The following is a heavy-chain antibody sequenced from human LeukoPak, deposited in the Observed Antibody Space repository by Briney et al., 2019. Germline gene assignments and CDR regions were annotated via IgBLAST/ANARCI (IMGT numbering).Heavy chain of an antibody. CDR3: ARDLDFWSGYYDS. CDR1: GDTFTSYG. CDR2: INAYNGNT. V-gene: IGHV1-18*01. D-gene: IGHD3-3*01. Sequence: GASVKVSCKASGDTFTSYGISWVRQAPGQGLEWMGRINAYNGNTNFARKFQGRVTMATDTSTSTAYMELRSLRSDDTAVYYCARDLDFWSGYYDSWGQGTLVTVSS. J-gene: IGHJ4*02.